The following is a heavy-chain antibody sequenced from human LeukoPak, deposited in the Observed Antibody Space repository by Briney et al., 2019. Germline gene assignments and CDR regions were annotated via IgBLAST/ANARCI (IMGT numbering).Heavy chain of an antibody. D-gene: IGHD2-15*01. CDR3: ARSIVVVVAATGWFDP. J-gene: IGHJ5*02. V-gene: IGHV1-2*02. Sequence: ASVKVSCKASGYTFTGYYMHWVRQAPGQGLEWMGWINPNSGGTNYAQKFQGRGTMTRDTSISTAYMELSRLRSDDTAVYYCARSIVVVVAATGWFDPWGQGTLVTVSS. CDR2: INPNSGGT. CDR1: GYTFTGYY.